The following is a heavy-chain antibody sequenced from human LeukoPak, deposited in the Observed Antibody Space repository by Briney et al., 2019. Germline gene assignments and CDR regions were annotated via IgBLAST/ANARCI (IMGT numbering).Heavy chain of an antibody. J-gene: IGHJ4*02. D-gene: IGHD5-18*01. Sequence: PGRSLRLSCAASGFTFSSYAMHWVRQAPGKGLEWVAVISYDGSNKYYADSVKGRFTISRDNSKNTLYLQMNSLRAEDTAVYYCARDAGYNYDYWGQGTLVTSSS. V-gene: IGHV3-30-3*01. CDR1: GFTFSSYA. CDR2: ISYDGSNK. CDR3: ARDAGYNYDY.